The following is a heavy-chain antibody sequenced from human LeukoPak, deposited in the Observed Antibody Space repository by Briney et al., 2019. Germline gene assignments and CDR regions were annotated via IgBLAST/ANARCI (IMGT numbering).Heavy chain of an antibody. Sequence: SETLSLTCAVYGGSFSGYYWSWIRQPPGKGLEWIGSIYYSGSTYYNPSLKSRVTISVDTSKNQFSLNLSSVTAADTAVYYCARVSWGVYGSYQEATHFDYWGQGTLVTVSS. V-gene: IGHV4-34*01. D-gene: IGHD1-26*01. CDR3: ARVSWGVYGSYQEATHFDY. CDR1: GGSFSGYY. CDR2: IYYSGST. J-gene: IGHJ4*02.